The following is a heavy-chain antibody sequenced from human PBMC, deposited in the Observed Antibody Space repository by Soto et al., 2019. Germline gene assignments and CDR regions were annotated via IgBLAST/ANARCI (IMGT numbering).Heavy chain of an antibody. V-gene: IGHV3-15*01. CDR2: IKNNADGGTT. CDR3: TSMNDRDAFEI. CDR1: LLNFNIAW. J-gene: IGHJ3*02. D-gene: IGHD1-1*01. Sequence: EEHLVESGGGLVKRGGSLRLSCTASLLNFNIAWLSWIRQAPGKGLEWVGRIKNNADGGTTDNAAPVKDRFIISRDDSRSTLYLQMNRPETEDTAIYYCTSMNDRDAFEIWGQGTVVTVSS.